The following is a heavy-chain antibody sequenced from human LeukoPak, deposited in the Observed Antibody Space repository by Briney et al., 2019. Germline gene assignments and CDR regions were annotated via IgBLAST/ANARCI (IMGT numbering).Heavy chain of an antibody. CDR1: GYTFTSYD. D-gene: IGHD6-13*01. J-gene: IGHJ4*02. V-gene: IGHV1-2*04. CDR2: INPNGGVT. Sequence: GASVKVSCKASGYTFTSYDINWVRQATGQGPEWMGWINPNGGVTKYAQKFQGWVTMTRDTSISTAYIELKSLKSDDTAVYYCARLGRAAGGPSLDSWGQGTLVSVFS. CDR3: ARLGRAAGGPSLDS.